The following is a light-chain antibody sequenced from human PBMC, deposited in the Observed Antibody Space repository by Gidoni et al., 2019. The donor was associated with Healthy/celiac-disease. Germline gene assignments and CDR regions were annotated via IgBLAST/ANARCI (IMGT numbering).Light chain of an antibody. CDR1: SSDVGGYNY. CDR2: EVR. V-gene: IGLV2-14*01. Sequence: QSALTQPASVSGSPGQSITIACTGTSSDVGGYNYVSWYQQHPGKAPKLMIYEVRNRPSGLSNLFSGSKSGNTASLTISGLQAEDEADYSCSSYTSSSTPFYVFGTGTKVTVL. J-gene: IGLJ1*01. CDR3: SSYTSSSTPFYV.